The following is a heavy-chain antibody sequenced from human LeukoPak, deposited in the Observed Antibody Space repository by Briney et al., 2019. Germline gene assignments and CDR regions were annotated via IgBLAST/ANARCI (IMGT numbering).Heavy chain of an antibody. Sequence: GGSLRLSCAASEFSVSSNYMSWVRQAPGKGLEWVSFIYSGGSTYYADSVKGRFTISRDNSKNTLYLQMNSLRAEDTAVYYCAREGRSIGYFDYWGQGTLVTVSS. CDR1: EFSVSSNY. V-gene: IGHV3-66*01. D-gene: IGHD3-10*01. J-gene: IGHJ4*02. CDR3: AREGRSIGYFDY. CDR2: IYSGGST.